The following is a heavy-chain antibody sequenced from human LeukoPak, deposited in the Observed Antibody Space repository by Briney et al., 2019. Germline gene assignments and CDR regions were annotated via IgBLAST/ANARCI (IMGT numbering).Heavy chain of an antibody. V-gene: IGHV3-7*01. Sequence: GGSLRLSCAASGFTFSSYWMSWVRQAPGKGLEWVANIKQDGSEKYYVDSVKGRFTIPRDNAKSSLYLQMNSLRAEDTAVYYCAREGDGYNSRVWDYWGQGTLVTVSS. CDR1: GFTFSSYW. CDR2: IKQDGSEK. CDR3: AREGDGYNSRVWDY. J-gene: IGHJ4*02. D-gene: IGHD5-24*01.